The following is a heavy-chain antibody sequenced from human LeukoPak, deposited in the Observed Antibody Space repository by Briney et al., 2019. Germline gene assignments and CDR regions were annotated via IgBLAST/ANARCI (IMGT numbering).Heavy chain of an antibody. Sequence: SETLSLTCTVSGGSISSYYWSWIRQPAGKGLEWIGYIYRSGNTHYNPSLKSRITMSIDRSKNQFSLNLSSVTAADTAVYFCARGEPGVADSWFDPWGQGTLVTVSS. J-gene: IGHJ5*02. CDR3: ARGEPGVADSWFDP. CDR1: GGSISSYY. CDR2: IYRSGNT. D-gene: IGHD6-13*01. V-gene: IGHV4-4*07.